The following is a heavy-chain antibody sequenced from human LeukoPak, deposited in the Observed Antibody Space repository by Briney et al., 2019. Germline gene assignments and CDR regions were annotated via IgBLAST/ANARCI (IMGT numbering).Heavy chain of an antibody. V-gene: IGHV3-21*01. CDR3: ARGEDSYGSLDYYYYMRV. J-gene: IGHJ6*03. CDR2: ISSSSSYI. Sequence: GGSLRLSCAASGFTFSSYTMNWVRQGPGKGLEWVSCISSSSSYIYYADSVKGRFTISRDNAKNSLYLQVNSLRAEDTAVYYCARGEDSYGSLDYYYYMRVWEKEHRVTVSS. CDR1: GFTFSSYT. D-gene: IGHD5-18*01.